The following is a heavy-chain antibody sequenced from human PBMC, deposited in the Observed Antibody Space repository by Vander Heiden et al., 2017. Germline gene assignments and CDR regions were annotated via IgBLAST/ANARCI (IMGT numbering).Heavy chain of an antibody. D-gene: IGHD1-1*01. CDR3: AKDDGGTFLTSYES. CDR2: ISRSGDST. J-gene: IGHJ5*02. V-gene: IGHV3-23*01. CDR1: SFSFSIFV. Sequence: DVQLLESGGGLVQTAGSLRLSFSSSSFSFSIFVMSWVRQAPGKGLEWVSLISRSGDSTQYADPVKGRFTISRDNSKNMLYLQMNTLRAEDTAVYYCAKDDGGTFLTSYESWGQGTLVTVSS.